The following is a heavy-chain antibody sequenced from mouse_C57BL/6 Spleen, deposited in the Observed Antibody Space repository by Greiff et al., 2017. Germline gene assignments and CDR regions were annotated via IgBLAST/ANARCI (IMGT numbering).Heavy chain of an antibody. CDR2: INPYNGDT. Sequence: VQLKESGPELVKPGDSVKISCKASGYSFTGYFMNWVMQSHGKSLEWIGRINPYNGDTFYNQKFKGKATLTVDKSSSTAHMELRSLTSEDSAVYYCARGRIYDGYQSLDYWGQGTTLTVSS. CDR1: GYSFTGYF. J-gene: IGHJ2*01. V-gene: IGHV1-20*01. D-gene: IGHD2-3*01. CDR3: ARGRIYDGYQSLDY.